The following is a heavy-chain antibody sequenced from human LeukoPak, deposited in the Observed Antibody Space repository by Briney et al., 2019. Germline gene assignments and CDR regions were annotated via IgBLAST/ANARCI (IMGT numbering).Heavy chain of an antibody. J-gene: IGHJ4*02. CDR3: ARVSGSYRGAIDY. CDR1: GYTFTGYY. CDR2: ISTYNNNT. Sequence: ASVKVSCKASGYTFTGYYMHWVRQAPGQGLEWLGWISTYNNNTHYAQKFQVRVTMTTDTSTSTAYMELRSLRSDDTAVYHCARVSGSYRGAIDYWGQGTLVTVSS. D-gene: IGHD1-26*01. V-gene: IGHV1-18*04.